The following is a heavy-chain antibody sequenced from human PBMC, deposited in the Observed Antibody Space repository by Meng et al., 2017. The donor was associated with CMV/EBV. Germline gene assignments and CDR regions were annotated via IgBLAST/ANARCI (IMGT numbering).Heavy chain of an antibody. CDR2: ISSSSSYI. Sequence: GESLKISCAASGFTFSSYSMNWVRQAPGKGLEWVSSISSSSSYIYYADSVKGRFTISRDNAKNSLYLQMNSLRAEDTAVYYCARDRYDFGSGPLDYWGQGTLVTVSS. CDR3: ARDRYDFGSGPLDY. J-gene: IGHJ4*02. V-gene: IGHV3-21*01. D-gene: IGHD3-3*01. CDR1: GFTFSSYS.